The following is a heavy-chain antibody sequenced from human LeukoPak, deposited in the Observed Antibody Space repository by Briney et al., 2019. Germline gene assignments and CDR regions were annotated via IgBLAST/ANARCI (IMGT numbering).Heavy chain of an antibody. CDR1: GFTFSSYS. Sequence: PGGSLRLSCAASGFTFSSYSMHWVRQAPGKGLEYVSAISSNGGSTYYANSVKGRFTISRDNSKNTLYLQMGSLRAEDMAVYYCARGSIALAGTVDYWGQGTLVTVSS. V-gene: IGHV3-64*01. J-gene: IGHJ4*02. CDR3: ARGSIALAGTVDY. D-gene: IGHD6-19*01. CDR2: ISSNGGST.